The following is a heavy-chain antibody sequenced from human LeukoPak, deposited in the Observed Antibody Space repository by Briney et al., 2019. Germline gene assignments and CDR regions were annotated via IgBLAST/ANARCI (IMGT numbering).Heavy chain of an antibody. D-gene: IGHD5-12*01. Sequence: SETLPLTCSVSGGSISSYYWSWIRQPLARGLVWIEYIYYSGSTNYNTYLKSRVTISVDTSKNQFSLKLSSVTAADTAVYYCARSVDIVAPDYWGQGTLVTVSS. CDR2: IYYSGST. J-gene: IGHJ4*02. V-gene: IGHV4-59*08. CDR1: GGSISSYY. CDR3: ARSVDIVAPDY.